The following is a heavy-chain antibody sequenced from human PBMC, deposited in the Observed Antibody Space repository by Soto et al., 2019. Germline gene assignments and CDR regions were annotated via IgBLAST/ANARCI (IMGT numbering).Heavy chain of an antibody. CDR3: ARASSGTDRHFDY. Sequence: GGSLRLSCAASGFTFSSYSMNWVRRAPGKGLEWVSSISSSSSYIYYADSVKGRFTISRDNAKNSLYLQMNSLRAEDTAVYYCARASSGTDRHFDYWGQGTLVTVSS. D-gene: IGHD1-26*01. CDR1: GFTFSSYS. J-gene: IGHJ4*02. CDR2: ISSSSSYI. V-gene: IGHV3-21*01.